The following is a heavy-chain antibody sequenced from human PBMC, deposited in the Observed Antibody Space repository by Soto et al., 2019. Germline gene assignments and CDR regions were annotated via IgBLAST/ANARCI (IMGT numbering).Heavy chain of an antibody. CDR2: IKSKTDGGTT. CDR1: GFTFSNAW. J-gene: IGHJ6*04. Sequence: GGSLRLSCAASGFTFSNAWMNWVRQAPEKGLEWVGRIKSKTDGGTTDYAAPVKGRFTISRDDSKNTLYLQMNSLKTEDTAVFYFVTVGDYYDSSGYPYYYYGMDVRGKGT. D-gene: IGHD3-22*01. CDR3: VTVGDYYDSSGYPYYYYGMDV. V-gene: IGHV3-15*07.